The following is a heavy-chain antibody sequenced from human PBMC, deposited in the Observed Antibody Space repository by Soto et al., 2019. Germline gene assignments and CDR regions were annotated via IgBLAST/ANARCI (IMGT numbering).Heavy chain of an antibody. CDR3: ARRHGYSYGYVDF. J-gene: IGHJ4*03. CDR1: GYSFTTSW. V-gene: IGHV5-51*01. D-gene: IGHD5-18*01. CDR2: IHPSDSDI. Sequence: GKSLKISCKGSGYSFTTSWIGWVRQTPGKGLEWIGIIHPSDSDITYMPSFEGRVIISADNSINTAYLQWTSLQASDTAKYFCARRHGYSYGYVDFWAQGTLVTVSS.